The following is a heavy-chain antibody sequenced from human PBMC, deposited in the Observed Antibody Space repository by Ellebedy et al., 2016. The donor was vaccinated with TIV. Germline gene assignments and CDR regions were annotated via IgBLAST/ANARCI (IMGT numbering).Heavy chain of an antibody. CDR2: INHRETT. D-gene: IGHD7-27*01. Sequence: SETLSLTCSVSGGSISSGTYYWSWIRQPPGTGLEWIGEINHRETTNYNPSLKSRVTISIDTSARHFSLKVTSVIAADTAVYYCARATAGLGKRIVPWGQGSLVTVSA. V-gene: IGHV4-39*02. CDR1: GGSISSGTYY. CDR3: ARATAGLGKRIVP. J-gene: IGHJ5*02.